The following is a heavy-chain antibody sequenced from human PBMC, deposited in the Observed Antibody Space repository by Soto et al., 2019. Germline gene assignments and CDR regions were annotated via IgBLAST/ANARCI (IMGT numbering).Heavy chain of an antibody. CDR1: SGSISISNW. Sequence: PSETLSLTCAVSSGSISISNWWSWFRQPPGKGLEWIGEIYHSGSTNYNPSLKSRVTISVDKSKNQFSLKLSSVTAADTAVYYCARTGRAGDFWSGYLGLGTYGAFDIWGQGTMVTVSS. V-gene: IGHV4-4*02. D-gene: IGHD3-3*01. CDR3: ARTGRAGDFWSGYLGLGTYGAFDI. CDR2: IYHSGST. J-gene: IGHJ3*02.